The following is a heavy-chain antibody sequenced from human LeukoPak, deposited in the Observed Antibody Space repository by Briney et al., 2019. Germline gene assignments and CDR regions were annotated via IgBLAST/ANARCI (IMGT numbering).Heavy chain of an antibody. Sequence: ASVKVSCKASGYTFTSYGISWVRQAPGQGLEWKGWISAYNGNTNYAQKLQGRVTMTTDTSTSTAYMELRSLRSDDTAVYYCARDAIGGSDDYYYYMDVWGKGTTVTISS. CDR1: GYTFTSYG. J-gene: IGHJ6*03. CDR3: ARDAIGGSDDYYYYMDV. V-gene: IGHV1-18*01. CDR2: ISAYNGNT. D-gene: IGHD3-10*01.